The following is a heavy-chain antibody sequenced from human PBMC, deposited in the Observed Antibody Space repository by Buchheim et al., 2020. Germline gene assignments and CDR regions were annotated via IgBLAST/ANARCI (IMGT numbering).Heavy chain of an antibody. CDR2: MIPNSGNT. D-gene: IGHD6-6*01. CDR3: ARGRTAETARPNVPFDY. J-gene: IGHJ4*02. CDR1: GYTFTSYD. V-gene: IGHV1-8*01. Sequence: QVQLVQSGAEVKKPGASVKVSCKASGYTFTSYDINWVRQTTGQGLEWMGWMIPNSGNTGYGQKFKGRVTMTRNTSISTAYMELSSLRSEDTAVYYCARGRTAETARPNVPFDYWGQGTL.